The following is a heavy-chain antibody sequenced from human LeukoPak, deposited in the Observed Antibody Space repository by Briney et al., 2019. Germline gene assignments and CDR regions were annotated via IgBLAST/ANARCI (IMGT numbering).Heavy chain of an antibody. D-gene: IGHD3-22*01. CDR2: ISYDGSNK. CDR3: AKDQGYDSSGYYDTTYFDY. J-gene: IGHJ4*02. CDR1: GFTFSSYG. V-gene: IGHV3-30*18. Sequence: PGGSLRLSCAASGFTFSSYGMHWVRQAPGKGLEWVAVISYDGSNKYYADSVKGRFIISRDNSKNTLYPQMNSLRAEDTAVYYCAKDQGYDSSGYYDTTYFDYWGQGTLVTVSS.